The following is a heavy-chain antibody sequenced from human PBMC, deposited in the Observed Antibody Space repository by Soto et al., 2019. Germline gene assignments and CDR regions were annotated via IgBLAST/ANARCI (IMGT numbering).Heavy chain of an antibody. V-gene: IGHV3-15*07. Sequence: PGGSLRLSCAASGFTFSNAWMNWVRKAPGKGLEWVGRIKSKTYGGTTDYAAPVKGRFTISRDDSKNTLYLQMNSLKTEDTAVYYCTTDSRGGWYGMDVWGQGTTVTVSS. CDR2: IKSKTYGGTT. D-gene: IGHD6-19*01. J-gene: IGHJ6*02. CDR1: GFTFSNAW. CDR3: TTDSRGGWYGMDV.